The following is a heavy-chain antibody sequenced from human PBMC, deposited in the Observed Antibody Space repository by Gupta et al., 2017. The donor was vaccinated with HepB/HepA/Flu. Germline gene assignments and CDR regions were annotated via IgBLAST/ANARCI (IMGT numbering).Heavy chain of an antibody. J-gene: IGHJ4*02. CDR1: GFTFSSYA. V-gene: IGHV3-23*01. D-gene: IGHD2-2*01. CDR2: IRGSGVST. CDR3: AKDYWDIVVVPAAHLDY. Sequence: EVQLLESGGGLVQPGGSLRLSCAASGFTFSSYAMSWVRQAPGKGLEWVSAIRGSGVSTYYADSVKGRFTISRDNSKNKLYLQMNSLRAEDTAVYYCAKDYWDIVVVPAAHLDYWGQGTLVTVSS.